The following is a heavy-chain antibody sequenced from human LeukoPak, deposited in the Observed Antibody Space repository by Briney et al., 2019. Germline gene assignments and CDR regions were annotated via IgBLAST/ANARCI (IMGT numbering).Heavy chain of an antibody. CDR3: ARGGASSIPLDY. Sequence: SSETLSLTCTVSGGSIGGNSYWSWIRQPPGKGPEWIGHISNSGSTYYSPSLSSRVTISLDTSKNQFSLKLRSVTAADTAVYYCARGGASSIPLDYWGRETLVTVSS. D-gene: IGHD1-26*01. CDR1: GGSIGGNSY. V-gene: IGHV4-61*01. J-gene: IGHJ4*02. CDR2: ISNSGST.